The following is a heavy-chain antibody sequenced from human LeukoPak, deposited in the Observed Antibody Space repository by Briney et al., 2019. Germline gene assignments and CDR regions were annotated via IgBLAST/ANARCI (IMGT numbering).Heavy chain of an antibody. D-gene: IGHD3-22*01. V-gene: IGHV3-48*01. CDR2: IGSSSSII. Sequence: PGGSLRLSCAASGFTFSSYSMNWVRQAPGKGLEWVSYIGSSSSIIYYADSVKGRFTISRDNAKNSLYLQMNSLRAEDTAVYYCAKDRYDSSGYALDYWGQGTLVTVSS. J-gene: IGHJ4*02. CDR1: GFTFSSYS. CDR3: AKDRYDSSGYALDY.